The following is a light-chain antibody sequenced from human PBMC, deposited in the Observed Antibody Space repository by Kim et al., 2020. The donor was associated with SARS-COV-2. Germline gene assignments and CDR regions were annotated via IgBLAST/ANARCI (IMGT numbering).Light chain of an antibody. CDR3: QSYDSSLSGSVV. V-gene: IGLV1-40*01. CDR1: SSNIGAGYD. CDR2: GNS. Sequence: VTLSCTGSSSNIGAGYDVHWYQQLPGNAPKLLIFGNSNRPSGVPDRFSGSESGTSASLAITGLQAEDEADYYCQSYDSSLSGSVVFGGGTQLTVL. J-gene: IGLJ2*01.